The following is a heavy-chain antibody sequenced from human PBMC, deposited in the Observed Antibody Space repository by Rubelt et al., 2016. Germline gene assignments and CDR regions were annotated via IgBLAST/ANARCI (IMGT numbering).Heavy chain of an antibody. J-gene: IGHJ2*01. D-gene: IGHD1-7*01. CDR2: ISGSGGTT. V-gene: IGHV3-23*01. CDR3: AKGDNDWNYGRRYWYFDL. CDR1: GGSFSGYY. Sequence: VQLQQWGAGLLKPSETLSLSCVVYGGSFSGYYWSWIRQPPGQGLEWVSFISGSGGTTFYADSVKGRFTISRDNAKNTLYLQVNSRRAEDTAVYYCAKGDNDWNYGRRYWYFDLWGRGTLVTGSS.